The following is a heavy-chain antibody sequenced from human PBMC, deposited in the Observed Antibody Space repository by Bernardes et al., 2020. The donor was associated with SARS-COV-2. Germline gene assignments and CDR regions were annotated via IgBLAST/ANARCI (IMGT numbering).Heavy chain of an antibody. D-gene: IGHD6-6*01. V-gene: IGHV3-23*01. Sequence: GGSLRLSCVASGFTFSQNAMTWVRQVPGKGLEWVSAISAIGGSTYYAESVKGRFTISRDNSRNTLSLEMRSLRADDTAVYYCSKNAKYSSSSMEVWGQGTAVTV. CDR1: GFTFSQNA. J-gene: IGHJ6*02. CDR3: SKNAKYSSSSMEV. CDR2: ISAIGGST.